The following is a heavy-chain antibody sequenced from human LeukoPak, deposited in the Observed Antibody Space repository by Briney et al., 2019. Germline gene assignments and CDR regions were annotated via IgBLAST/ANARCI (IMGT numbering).Heavy chain of an antibody. Sequence: PSETLSLTCTVSGGSISSGSYYWSWIRQPAGKGLEWIGRIYTSGSINYNPSLKSRVTISVDTSKNQFSLKLSSVTAADTAVYYCARKYGTITMTHFDIWGQGTMVTVSS. CDR2: IYTSGSI. CDR3: ARKYGTITMTHFDI. J-gene: IGHJ3*02. V-gene: IGHV4-61*02. CDR1: GGSISSGSYY. D-gene: IGHD3-22*01.